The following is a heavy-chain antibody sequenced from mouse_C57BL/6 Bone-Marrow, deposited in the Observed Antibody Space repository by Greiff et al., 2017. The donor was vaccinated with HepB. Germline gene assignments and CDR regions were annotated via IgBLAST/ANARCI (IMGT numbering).Heavy chain of an antibody. V-gene: IGHV1-61*01. CDR2: IYPSDSET. CDR3: ARDNGNYYGSSSAWFSF. Sequence: QVQLQQPGAELVRPGSSVKLSCKASGYTFTSYWMDWVKQRPGQGLEWIGNIYPSDSETHYNQKLKDKATLTVDKSSSTAYMQLSSLTSEDSAVYYCARDNGNYYGSSSAWFSFWGQGTLVTVSA. CDR1: GYTFTSYW. D-gene: IGHD1-1*01. J-gene: IGHJ3*01.